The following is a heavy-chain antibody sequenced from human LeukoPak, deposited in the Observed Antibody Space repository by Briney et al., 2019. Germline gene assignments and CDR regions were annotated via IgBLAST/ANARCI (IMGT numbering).Heavy chain of an antibody. D-gene: IGHD6-19*01. CDR3: ARDFGRIAVAGTPWFDP. CDR1: GGSISSYY. Sequence: IPSETLSLTCAVSGGSISSYYWSWIRQPPGKGLEWIGYISYSGSTKSNPALKSRVTISGDRSKNQFSLKMTSVTAADTAVYYCARDFGRIAVAGTPWFDPWGQGTLVTVSS. CDR2: ISYSGST. J-gene: IGHJ5*02. V-gene: IGHV4-59*01.